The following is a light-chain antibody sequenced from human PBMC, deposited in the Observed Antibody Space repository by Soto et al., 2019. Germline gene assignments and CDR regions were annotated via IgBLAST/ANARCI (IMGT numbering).Light chain of an antibody. CDR1: SSNIGSKT. J-gene: IGLJ1*01. CDR3: AAWDASLNGYV. V-gene: IGLV1-44*01. Sequence: VLTQPPSASGTPGQRVTISCSGSSSNIGSKTVNWYQQLPGTVPKLLIYNSYQRPSGVPDRFSGSKSGTSASLAISGLQSEDEADYYCAAWDASLNGYVFGTGTKVTVL. CDR2: NSY.